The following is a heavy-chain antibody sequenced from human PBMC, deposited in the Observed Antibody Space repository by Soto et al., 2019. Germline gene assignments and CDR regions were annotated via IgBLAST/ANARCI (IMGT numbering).Heavy chain of an antibody. CDR3: DRDRFKWKEYYYYGMDV. D-gene: IGHD1-20*01. V-gene: IGHV4-30-4*01. Sequence: PSETLSLTCTVSGGSISSGDDFWTWIRQPPGKGLEWIGYIYYSGSTYYNPSLKSRLTMSVDTSKNQFSLKLSSVTAADTAVYYCDRDRFKWKEYYYYGMDVWCQGITVTVS. J-gene: IGHJ6*02. CDR1: GGSISSGDDF. CDR2: IYYSGST.